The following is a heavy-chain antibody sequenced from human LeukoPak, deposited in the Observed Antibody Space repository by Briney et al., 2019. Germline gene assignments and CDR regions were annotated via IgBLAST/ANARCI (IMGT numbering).Heavy chain of an antibody. CDR3: ARDAPYVWFDP. J-gene: IGHJ5*02. CDR1: GFTFSSYW. Sequence: GGSLRLSCAASGFTFSSYWMSWVRQAPGKGLEWAANIKQDGSEKYYVDSVKGRFTISRDNAKNSLYLQMNSLRAEDTAVYYCARDAPYVWFDPWGQGTLVTVSS. V-gene: IGHV3-7*01. D-gene: IGHD3-16*01. CDR2: IKQDGSEK.